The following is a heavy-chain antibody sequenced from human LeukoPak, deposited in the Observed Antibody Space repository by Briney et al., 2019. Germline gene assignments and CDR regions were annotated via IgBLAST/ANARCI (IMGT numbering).Heavy chain of an antibody. CDR3: ARRKATTRLNYYFDY. D-gene: IGHD1-26*01. CDR1: GGTFSSYA. Sequence: SVKVSCKASGGTFSSYAISWVRQAPGQGLEWMGGIIPIFGTANYAQKFQGRVTITAGESTSTAYMELSSLRSEDTAVYYCARRKATTRLNYYFDYWGQGTLVTVSS. J-gene: IGHJ4*02. V-gene: IGHV1-69*13. CDR2: IIPIFGTA.